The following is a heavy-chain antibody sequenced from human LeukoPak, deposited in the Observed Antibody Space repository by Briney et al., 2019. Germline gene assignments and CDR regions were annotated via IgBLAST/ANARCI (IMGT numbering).Heavy chain of an antibody. D-gene: IGHD3-9*01. CDR3: AGGYDILTGAGY. CDR2: IYYSGST. V-gene: IGHV4-59*01. Sequence: SETLSLTCTVSGGSISSYYWSWIRQPPGKGLEWIGYIYYSGSTNYNPSLKSRVTISVDTSKNQFSLKLSSVTAADTAVYYCAGGYDILTGAGYWGQGTLVTVSS. J-gene: IGHJ4*02. CDR1: GGSISSYY.